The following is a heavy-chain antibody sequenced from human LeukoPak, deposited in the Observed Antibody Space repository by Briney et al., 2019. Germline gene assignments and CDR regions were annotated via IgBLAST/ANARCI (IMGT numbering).Heavy chain of an antibody. CDR3: ARYSSGWYFDL. CDR1: VYTFTGYY. CDR2: INPNSSGT. V-gene: IGHV1-2*02. J-gene: IGHJ2*01. Sequence: ASVKVSCKTSVYTFTGYYMHWVRQAPGQGLEWMGWINPNSSGTNYAQKFQGRVTMTRDTSISTAYMELTRLRSDDAAWYYCARYSSGWYFDLWGRGTLVTVSS. D-gene: IGHD6-19*01.